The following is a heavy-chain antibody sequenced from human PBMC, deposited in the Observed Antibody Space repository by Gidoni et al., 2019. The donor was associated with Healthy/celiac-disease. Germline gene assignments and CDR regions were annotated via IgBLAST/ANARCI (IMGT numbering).Heavy chain of an antibody. Sequence: QVQLVESGGGVVQPGRSLRRSCAASGFTFSSYGMHWVRKAPGKGLERVAVISYDGSNKYYADSVKGRFTISRDNSKNTLYLQMNSLRAEDTAVYYCARGDTAMVLDYWGQGTLVTVSS. CDR3: ARGDTAMVLDY. CDR1: GFTFSSYG. V-gene: IGHV3-30*03. J-gene: IGHJ4*02. D-gene: IGHD5-18*01. CDR2: ISYDGSNK.